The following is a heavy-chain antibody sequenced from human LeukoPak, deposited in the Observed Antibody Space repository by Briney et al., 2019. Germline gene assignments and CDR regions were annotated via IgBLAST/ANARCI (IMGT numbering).Heavy chain of an antibody. J-gene: IGHJ5*02. CDR3: ARDPIP. Sequence: SETLSLTCTVSGGSISSYYWSWIRQPPGKGLEWIGYIYYSGSTNYSPSLKSRVTISVDTSKNQFSLKLSSVTAADTAVYYCARDPIPWGQGTLVTVSS. CDR1: GGSISSYY. CDR2: IYYSGST. V-gene: IGHV4-59*01.